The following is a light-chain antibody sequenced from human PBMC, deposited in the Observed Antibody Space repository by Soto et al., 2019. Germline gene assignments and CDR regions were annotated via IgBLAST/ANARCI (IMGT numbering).Light chain of an antibody. CDR2: GAS. V-gene: IGKV3-15*01. CDR1: QSVSSN. Sequence: EIVITQSPATLSVSPGERGTLYCRASQSVSSNLAWYQQKHGQAPRLLIYGASTRDTGIPDRFSGSGFGTDFTLTITRLEPEDFEVYYCQHYNNWPWTVGQGTKVDI. CDR3: QHYNNWPWT. J-gene: IGKJ1*01.